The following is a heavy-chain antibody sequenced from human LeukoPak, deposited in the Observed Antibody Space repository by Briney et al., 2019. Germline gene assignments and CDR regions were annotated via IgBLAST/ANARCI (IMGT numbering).Heavy chain of an antibody. J-gene: IGHJ4*02. Sequence: GGSLRLSCAASGLTFSSYEMHWVRQAPGKGLEWVSYISSSGSTIYYADSVKGRFTISRDNAKNSLYLQMNSLRAEDTAVYYCARDYGGSSPFDYWGQGTLVTVSS. CDR2: ISSSGSTI. CDR3: ARDYGGSSPFDY. CDR1: GLTFSSYE. D-gene: IGHD4-23*01. V-gene: IGHV3-48*03.